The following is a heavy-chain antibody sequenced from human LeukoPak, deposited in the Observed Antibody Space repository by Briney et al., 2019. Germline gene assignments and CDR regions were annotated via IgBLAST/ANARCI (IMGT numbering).Heavy chain of an antibody. CDR1: GGSISSGGYS. J-gene: IGHJ5*02. CDR2: IYHSGST. CDR3: ARANAHYDFWSAQSWWFDP. D-gene: IGHD3-3*01. V-gene: IGHV4-30-2*01. Sequence: PSETLSFTCAVSGGSISSGGYSWSWIRQPPGKGLEWIGYIYHSGSTYYNPSLKSRVTISVDRSKNQFSLKLSSVTAADTAVYYCARANAHYDFWSAQSWWFDPWGQGTLVTVSS.